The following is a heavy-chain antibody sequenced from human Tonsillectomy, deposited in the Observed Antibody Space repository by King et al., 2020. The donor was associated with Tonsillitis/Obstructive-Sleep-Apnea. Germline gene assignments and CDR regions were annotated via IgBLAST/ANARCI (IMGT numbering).Heavy chain of an antibody. J-gene: IGHJ6*03. D-gene: IGHD3-3*01. Sequence: VQLVQSGAEVKKPGESLKISCKSSGSTFTSYWIGWVRQMPGKGLEWMGIIYPGDSDTIYSPSFQGQVTISTDKSTSTASLQWSSLKASDTTMYYCVRQVQDGIEIGVILLHYSSYYMEVWGKGTTVTVSS. CDR1: GSTFTSYW. CDR2: IYPGDSDT. CDR3: VRQVQDGIEIGVILLHYSSYYMEV. V-gene: IGHV5-51*01.